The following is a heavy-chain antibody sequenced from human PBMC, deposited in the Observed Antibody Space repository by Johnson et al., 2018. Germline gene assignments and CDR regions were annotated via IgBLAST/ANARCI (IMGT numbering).Heavy chain of an antibody. CDR1: GFTSGDYA. CDR3: SMVRSRNAAAIFLH. J-gene: IGHJ1*01. V-gene: IGHV3-49*03. D-gene: IGHD6-25*01. CDR2: IRSKAYGGTT. Sequence: VQLVESGGGLVQPGRSLRLSCTASGFTSGDYAMSWFRQAPGKGLEWLCFIRSKAYGGTTEYAASVKGRFTISRDESKSIAYLQMNSLKTEDTAVYYGSMVRSRNAAAIFLHWGKGTLVTGSS.